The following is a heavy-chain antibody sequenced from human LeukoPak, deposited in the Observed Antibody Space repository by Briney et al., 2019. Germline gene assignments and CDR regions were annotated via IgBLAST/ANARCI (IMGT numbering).Heavy chain of an antibody. Sequence: TGGSLRLSCAASGFTFSSDAMSWVRQAPGKGLEWVSAISGSGGTPYYADTVKGRFTISRENSKNTLYLQMNSLRAEDTAVYYCAKSATGTTSNWFDPWGQGTLVTVSS. CDR1: GFTFSSDA. D-gene: IGHD1-7*01. CDR3: AKSATGTTSNWFDP. V-gene: IGHV3-23*01. CDR2: ISGSGGTP. J-gene: IGHJ5*02.